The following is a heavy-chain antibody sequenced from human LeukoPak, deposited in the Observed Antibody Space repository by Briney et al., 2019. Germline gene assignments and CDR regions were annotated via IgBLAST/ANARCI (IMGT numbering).Heavy chain of an antibody. J-gene: IGHJ5*02. CDR2: IYYSGST. V-gene: IGHV4-59*11. CDR1: GGSISSHY. D-gene: IGHD2-2*02. Sequence: SETLSLTCTVSGGSISSHYWSWIRQPPGKGLEWIGYIYYSGSTNYNPSLKSRVTISVDTSKNQFSLKLSSVTAADTAVYYCARAQGYCSSTSCYTSWFDPWGQGTLVTVSS. CDR3: ARAQGYCSSTSCYTSWFDP.